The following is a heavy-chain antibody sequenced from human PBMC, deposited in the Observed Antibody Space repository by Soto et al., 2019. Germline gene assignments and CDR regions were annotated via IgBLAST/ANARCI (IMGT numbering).Heavy chain of an antibody. D-gene: IGHD3-10*01. V-gene: IGHV3-21*01. CDR2: ISSSSSYT. CDR1: GFTFSSYN. CDR3: ARVADYYGSGSYYFDY. J-gene: IGHJ4*02. Sequence: GGSLRLSCAASGFTFSSYNMNWVRQAPGKGLEWVSYISSSSSYTYYADSVKGRFTISRDNAKNSLYLQMNSLRAEDTAVYYCARVADYYGSGSYYFDYWGQGTLVTVSS.